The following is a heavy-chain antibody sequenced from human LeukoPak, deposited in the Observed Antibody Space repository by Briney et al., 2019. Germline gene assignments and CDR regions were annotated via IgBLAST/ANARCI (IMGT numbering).Heavy chain of an antibody. V-gene: IGHV4-59*01. CDR3: ARCRGDCYYGMDV. D-gene: IGHD1-26*01. J-gene: IGHJ6*02. CDR1: GGSINSND. Sequence: SETLSLTCTASGGSINSNDLSWIRQPPGKGLEWIGYISNSGSSNYNPSLKIRVVMSVDTSKTQFSLKLPSVTAADTAVYYCARCRGDCYYGMDVWGQGTTVTVSS. CDR2: ISNSGSS.